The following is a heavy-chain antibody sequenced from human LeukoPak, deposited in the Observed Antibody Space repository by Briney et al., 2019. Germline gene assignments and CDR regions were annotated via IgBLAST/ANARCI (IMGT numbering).Heavy chain of an antibody. D-gene: IGHD4-23*01. CDR1: GFTFGDYA. V-gene: IGHV3-49*03. CDR3: YMTTVALFDY. J-gene: IGHJ4*02. Sequence: GGSLRLSCTASGFTFGDYAMSWFRQAPGKGLEWVGFIRSKAYGGTTEYAASVKGRFTISRDDSKSIAYLQMNSLKTEDTAVYYCYMTTVALFDYWGQGTLVTVSS. CDR2: IRSKAYGGTT.